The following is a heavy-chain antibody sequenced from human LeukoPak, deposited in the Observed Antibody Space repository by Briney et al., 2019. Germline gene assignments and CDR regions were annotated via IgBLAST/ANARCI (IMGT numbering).Heavy chain of an antibody. CDR3: AKAPPTVTTPRLKTHYFDY. D-gene: IGHD4-17*01. CDR1: GFTFSSYA. V-gene: IGHV3-23*01. CDR2: ISGSGGST. Sequence: GGSLRLSCAASGFTFSSYAMSWVRQAPGKGLEWVPAISGSGGSTYYADSVKGRFTISRDNSKNTLYLQMNSLRAEDTAVYYCAKAPPTVTTPRLKTHYFDYWGQGTLVTVSS. J-gene: IGHJ4*02.